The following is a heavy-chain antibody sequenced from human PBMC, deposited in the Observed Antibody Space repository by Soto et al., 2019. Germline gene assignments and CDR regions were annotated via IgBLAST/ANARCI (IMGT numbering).Heavy chain of an antibody. V-gene: IGHV3-23*01. D-gene: IGHD2-21*01. Sequence: GGSLRLSCAASGLSFSSYAMSWVRQAPGKGLEWVSAISRSGGSTYYADSVKGRFTVSRDNFKNTLYLQMNSLRAEDTAVYYCAKDRAYCGGGDCYPDAFHIWGQGTMVAV. J-gene: IGHJ3*02. CDR2: ISRSGGST. CDR1: GLSFSSYA. CDR3: AKDRAYCGGGDCYPDAFHI.